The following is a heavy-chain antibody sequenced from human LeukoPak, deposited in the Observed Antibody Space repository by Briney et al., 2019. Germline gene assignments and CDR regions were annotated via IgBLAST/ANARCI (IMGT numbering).Heavy chain of an antibody. CDR2: IYYSGST. CDR3: ARALGCSGGSCYSGTYYYGMDV. V-gene: IGHV4-39*07. CDR1: GGSISSSSYY. J-gene: IGHJ6*02. D-gene: IGHD2-15*01. Sequence: SETLSLTCTVSGGSISSSSYYWGWIRQPPGKGLEWIGSIYYSGSTYYNPSLKSRVTISVDTSKNQFSLKLSSVTAADTAVYYCARALGCSGGSCYSGTYYYGMDVWGQGTTVTVSS.